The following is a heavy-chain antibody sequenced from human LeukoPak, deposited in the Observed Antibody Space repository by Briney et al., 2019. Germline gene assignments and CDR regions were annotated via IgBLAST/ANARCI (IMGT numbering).Heavy chain of an antibody. D-gene: IGHD4-23*01. V-gene: IGHV3-33*01. CDR3: ARPDYGGNPPALYFQH. Sequence: GGSLRLSCAASGFTFSSYGMDWVRQAPGKGLEWVAVIWYDGSNKYYADSVKGRFTISRDNSKNTLYLQMNSLRAEDTAVYYCARPDYGGNPPALYFQHWGQGTLVTVSS. J-gene: IGHJ1*01. CDR2: IWYDGSNK. CDR1: GFTFSSYG.